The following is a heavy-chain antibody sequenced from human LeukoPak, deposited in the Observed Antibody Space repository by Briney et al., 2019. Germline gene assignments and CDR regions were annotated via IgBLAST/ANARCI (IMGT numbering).Heavy chain of an antibody. V-gene: IGHV3-13*01. D-gene: IGHD3-10*02. CDR2: IDTTGGT. Sequence: GGSLRLSCAASGFTFSKYHMNWVRQTTGKGLEWVSAIDTTGGTYYQDSVKGRFAISREEAKNSLYLKMDSLRAGNTAVYYCARWGGLFGGDAYDLWGQGTVVTVSS. J-gene: IGHJ3*01. CDR1: GFTFSKYH. CDR3: ARWGGLFGGDAYDL.